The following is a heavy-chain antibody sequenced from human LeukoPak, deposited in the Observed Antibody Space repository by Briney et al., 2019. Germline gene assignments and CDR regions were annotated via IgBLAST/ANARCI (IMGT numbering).Heavy chain of an antibody. CDR2: IWYDGSNK. CDR3: ARDAPGAFDT. Sequence: GGSLRLSCAASGFTFSSYGMHWVRRAPGKGLEWVAVIWYDGSNKYYADSVKGRFTISRDNSKNTLYLQMNSLRAEDTAVYYCARDAPGAFDTWGQGTMVTVSS. J-gene: IGHJ3*02. CDR1: GFTFSSYG. V-gene: IGHV3-33*01.